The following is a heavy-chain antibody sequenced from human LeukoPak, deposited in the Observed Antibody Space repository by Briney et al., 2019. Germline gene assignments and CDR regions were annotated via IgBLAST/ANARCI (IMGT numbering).Heavy chain of an antibody. J-gene: IGHJ4*02. V-gene: IGHV4-30-2*01. D-gene: IGHD6-19*01. Sequence: SETLSLTCAVSGGSISSGGYSWSWIRQPPGKGLEWIGYIYHSGSTYYNPSLKSRVTISVDRSKNQFSLKLSSVTAADTAVYYCASGSSGWYAGGDYWGQGTLVTVSS. CDR3: ASGSSGWYAGGDY. CDR1: GGSISSGGYS. CDR2: IYHSGST.